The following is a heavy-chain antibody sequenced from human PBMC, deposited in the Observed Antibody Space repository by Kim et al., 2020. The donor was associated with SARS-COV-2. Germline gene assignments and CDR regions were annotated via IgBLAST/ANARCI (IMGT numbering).Heavy chain of an antibody. Sequence: GGSLRLSCAASGFTFSSYEMNWVRQAPGKGLEWVSNISSSGSTIHYADSVKGRFTISRDNAKNSVYLQMNSLRAEDTAVYYCARAIARRWALGDDYGMD. J-gene: IGHJ6*01. D-gene: IGHD3-16*01. CDR3: ARAIARRWALGDDYGMD. CDR1: GFTFSSYE. CDR2: ISSSGSTI. V-gene: IGHV3-48*03.